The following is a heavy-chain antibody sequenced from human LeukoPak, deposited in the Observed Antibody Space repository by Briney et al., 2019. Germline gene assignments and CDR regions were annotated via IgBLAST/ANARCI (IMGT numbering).Heavy chain of an antibody. J-gene: IGHJ4*02. CDR2: MNPNSGNT. D-gene: IGHD4-17*01. Sequence: ASVKVSCKASGYTFTSYDINWVRQATGQGLEWMGWMNPNSGNTGYAQKFQGRLTMTRNTSMSTAYMELSSLKSEDTAVYYCARRGYRRATVREDKRLDYWGQGTLVTVSS. CDR1: GYTFTSYD. CDR3: ARRGYRRATVREDKRLDY. V-gene: IGHV1-8*01.